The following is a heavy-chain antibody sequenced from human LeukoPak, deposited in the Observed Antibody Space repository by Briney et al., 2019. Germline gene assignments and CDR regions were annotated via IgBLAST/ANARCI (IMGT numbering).Heavy chain of an antibody. Sequence: GGSLRLSCAASGFTFSSYSMNWVRQAPGKGLEWVSSISSSSSYIYYADSVKGRFTISRDNSKNTLYLQMNSLRAEDTAVYYCAKECIAAAGKVIDYWGQGTLVTVSS. J-gene: IGHJ4*02. V-gene: IGHV3-21*04. CDR3: AKECIAAAGKVIDY. CDR2: ISSSSSYI. CDR1: GFTFSSYS. D-gene: IGHD6-13*01.